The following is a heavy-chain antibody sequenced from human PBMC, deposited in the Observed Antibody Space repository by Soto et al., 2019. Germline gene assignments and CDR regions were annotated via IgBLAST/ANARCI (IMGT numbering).Heavy chain of an antibody. J-gene: IGHJ5*02. CDR2: IYPGDSDT. V-gene: IGHV5-51*01. CDR3: AIVGITYYDFWSGSDNWFDP. Sequence: GESLKISCKGSGCSFTSYWIGWVRQMPGKGLEWMGIIYPGDSDTRYSPSFQGQVTISADKSISTAYLQWSSLKASDTAMYYCAIVGITYYDFWSGSDNWFDPWGQGTLVTVSS. CDR1: GCSFTSYW. D-gene: IGHD3-3*01.